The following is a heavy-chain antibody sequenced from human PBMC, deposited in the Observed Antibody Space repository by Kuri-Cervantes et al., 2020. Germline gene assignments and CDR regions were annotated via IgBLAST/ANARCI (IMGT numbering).Heavy chain of an antibody. D-gene: IGHD2-21*01. V-gene: IGHV3-7*03. Sequence: GESLKISCAASGFTFSNYWLTWVRQAPGKGLEWVANIKPDGSEEYSVDSVKGRFTISRDNAKNSLYLQMNSLRAEDTAVYYCANSYSTDFDYWGQGTLVTVSS. CDR2: IKPDGSEE. CDR1: GFTFSNYW. J-gene: IGHJ4*02. CDR3: ANSYSTDFDY.